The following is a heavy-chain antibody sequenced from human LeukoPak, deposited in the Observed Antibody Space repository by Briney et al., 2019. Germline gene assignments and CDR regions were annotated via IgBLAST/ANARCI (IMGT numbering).Heavy chain of an antibody. CDR3: ARDPTHYLRYGYFDY. CDR2: IRHGGSTI. J-gene: IGHJ4*02. D-gene: IGHD3-9*01. Sequence: GGSLRLSCAASGFSFSSYGMHWVRQAPGKGLEWVAFIRHGGSTINYADSVKGRFTISRDSSRNTLDLQMNSLRVEDTAVYYCARDPTHYLRYGYFDYWGQGTLVTVSS. CDR1: GFSFSSYG. V-gene: IGHV3-30*02.